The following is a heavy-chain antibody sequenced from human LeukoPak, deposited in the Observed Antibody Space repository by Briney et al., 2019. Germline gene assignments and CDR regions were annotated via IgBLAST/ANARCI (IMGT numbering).Heavy chain of an antibody. Sequence: PGGSLRLFCAASGFTFSNYVMSWVRQAPGKGLEWVSTIASTGSSTYFADSVMGRFTISRDNSKSTLYLQMNSLRAEDTAVYYCAKDRSTAGEYWGQGTLLTVSS. D-gene: IGHD6-13*01. CDR2: IASTGSST. V-gene: IGHV3-23*01. J-gene: IGHJ4*02. CDR3: AKDRSTAGEY. CDR1: GFTFSNYV.